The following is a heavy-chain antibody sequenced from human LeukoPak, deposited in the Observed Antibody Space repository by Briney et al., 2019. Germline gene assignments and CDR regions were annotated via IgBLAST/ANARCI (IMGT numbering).Heavy chain of an antibody. CDR3: AREALYSGYGYNWFDP. CDR1: GGSISSGGYY. V-gene: IGHV4-30-2*01. D-gene: IGHD5-12*01. CDR2: IYHSGST. J-gene: IGHJ5*02. Sequence: SQTLSLTCTVSGGSISSGGYYWSWIRQPPGKGLEWIGYIYHSGSTYYNPSLKSRVTISVDRSKNQFSLKLNSVTAADTAVYYCAREALYSGYGYNWFDPWAREPWSPSPQ.